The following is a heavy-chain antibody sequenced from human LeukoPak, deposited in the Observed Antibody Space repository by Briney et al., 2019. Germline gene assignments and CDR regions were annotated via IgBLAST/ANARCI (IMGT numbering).Heavy chain of an antibody. CDR1: GFTFRSYW. Sequence: PGGSLRLSCATSGFTFRSYWMNWVRQAPGKGLEWVANIKQDGSEKYYVDSVKGRFTISRDNAKNSLYLQMNSLRAEDTAVYYCARGKPYDSSLGDAFDIWGQGTMVTVSS. CDR3: ARGKPYDSSLGDAFDI. D-gene: IGHD3-22*01. CDR2: IKQDGSEK. V-gene: IGHV3-7*01. J-gene: IGHJ3*02.